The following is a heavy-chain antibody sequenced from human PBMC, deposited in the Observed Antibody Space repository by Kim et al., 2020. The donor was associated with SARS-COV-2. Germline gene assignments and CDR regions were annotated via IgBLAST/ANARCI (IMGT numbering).Heavy chain of an antibody. CDR3: VGSLEGAFDI. CDR2: ST. Sequence: STYYAASVTGRFTIYRDNSKNTLYLQVNSLRAEDTAVYYCVGSLEGAFDIWGQGTMVTVSS. J-gene: IGHJ3*02. D-gene: IGHD1-1*01. V-gene: IGHV3-23*01.